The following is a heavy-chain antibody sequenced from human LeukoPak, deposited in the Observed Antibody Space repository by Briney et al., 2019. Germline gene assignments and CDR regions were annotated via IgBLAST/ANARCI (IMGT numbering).Heavy chain of an antibody. CDR3: ARQFCGGNCYLYWYFDL. J-gene: IGHJ2*01. Sequence: SETLSLTCTVSGGSMSNVYWSWIPQPPGKGLEWLASFYYSGTPTYNPSLKRRATISVDTSKNQFSLRLSSVTAADTAVYFCARQFCGGNCYLYWYFDLWGRGTLVTVSS. CDR2: FYYSGTP. CDR1: GGSMSNVY. V-gene: IGHV4-59*08. D-gene: IGHD2-21*02.